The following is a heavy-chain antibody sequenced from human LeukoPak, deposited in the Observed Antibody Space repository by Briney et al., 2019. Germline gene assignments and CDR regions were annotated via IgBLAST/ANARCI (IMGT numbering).Heavy chain of an antibody. CDR3: TRALVYYYDSSGYSDY. D-gene: IGHD3-22*01. J-gene: IGHJ4*02. CDR2: IRSKAYGGTT. V-gene: IGHV3-49*04. Sequence: PGRSLRPSCTASGFTFGDYAMSWVRQAPGKGLEWVGFIRSKAYGGTTEYAASVKGRFTISRDDSKSIAYLQMNSLKTEDTAVYYCTRALVYYYDSSGYSDYWGQGTLVTVSS. CDR1: GFTFGDYA.